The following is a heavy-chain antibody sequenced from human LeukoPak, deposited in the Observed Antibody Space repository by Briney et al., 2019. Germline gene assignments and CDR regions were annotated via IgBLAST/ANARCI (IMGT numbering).Heavy chain of an antibody. CDR2: SSPYNGNT. J-gene: IGHJ5*01. V-gene: IGHV1-18*01. Sequence: ASVKVSCKASGYTFTNYGITWVRQAPGQGLEWMGWSSPYNGNTNYGQNLQGRVTMTTDTSTSTAYMELRSLRSDDTAVYYCARDTCSGSSCSVNNWIDSWGQGTLVIVSS. D-gene: IGHD2-2*01. CDR3: ARDTCSGSSCSVNNWIDS. CDR1: GYTFTNYG.